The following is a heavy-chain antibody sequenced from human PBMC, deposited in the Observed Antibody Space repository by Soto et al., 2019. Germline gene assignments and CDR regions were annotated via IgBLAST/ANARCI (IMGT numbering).Heavy chain of an antibody. Sequence: PGGSLRLSCAASGFTFSSYAMHWVRQAPGKGLEWVAVISNDGSNKYYADSVKGRFTISRDNSKNTLYLQMNSLRAEDTAVYYCARNRGVAADYYYGMDVWGQGTTVTVSS. J-gene: IGHJ6*02. D-gene: IGHD2-15*01. CDR3: ARNRGVAADYYYGMDV. CDR1: GFTFSSYA. V-gene: IGHV3-30-3*01. CDR2: ISNDGSNK.